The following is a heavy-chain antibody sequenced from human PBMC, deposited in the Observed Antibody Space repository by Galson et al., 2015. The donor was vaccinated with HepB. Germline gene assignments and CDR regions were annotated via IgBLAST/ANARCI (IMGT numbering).Heavy chain of an antibody. CDR3: ARVGLRYFDWLTRDYYYYGMDV. V-gene: IGHV3-74*01. J-gene: IGHJ6*02. Sequence: SLRLSCAASGFTFSSYWVHWVRQAPGKGLVWVSRINSDGSSTSYADSVKGRFTISRDNAKNTLYLQMNSLRAEDTAVYYCARVGLRYFDWLTRDYYYYGMDVWGQGTTVTVSS. CDR2: INSDGSST. D-gene: IGHD3-9*01. CDR1: GFTFSSYW.